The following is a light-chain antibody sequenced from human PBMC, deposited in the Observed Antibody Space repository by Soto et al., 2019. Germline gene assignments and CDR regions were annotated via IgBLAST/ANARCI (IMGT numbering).Light chain of an antibody. CDR1: QGIRND. Sequence: NQMTHAPSSLSASVGDRVTITCRASQGIRNDLGWYQQKPGKAPKLLIYAASSLQSGVPSRFSGSGSGTDFTLTISSLQPEDFATYYCLQDYNYPLTFGGGTKVDIK. CDR2: AAS. CDR3: LQDYNYPLT. J-gene: IGKJ4*01. V-gene: IGKV1-6*01.